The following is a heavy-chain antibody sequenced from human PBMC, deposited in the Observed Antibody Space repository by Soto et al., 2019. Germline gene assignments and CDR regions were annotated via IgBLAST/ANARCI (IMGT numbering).Heavy chain of an antibody. CDR2: ISYDGSNK. Sequence: GSLRLSCAASGFTFSSYGMHWVRQAPGKGLEWVAVISYDGSNKYYADSVKGRFTISRDNSKNTLYLQMNSLRAEDTAVYYCAKDHYGSSGPDYWGQGTLVTVSS. J-gene: IGHJ4*02. CDR3: AKDHYGSSGPDY. V-gene: IGHV3-30*18. CDR1: GFTFSSYG. D-gene: IGHD3-22*01.